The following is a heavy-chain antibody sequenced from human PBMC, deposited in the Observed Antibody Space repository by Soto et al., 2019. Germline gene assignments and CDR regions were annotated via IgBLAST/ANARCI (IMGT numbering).Heavy chain of an antibody. CDR3: VKTRGGNNFDFFD. CDR2: VRGNEDPP. J-gene: IGHJ4*02. Sequence: EVQLVESGGGLVQPGGSLRLSCSASGFTFSSYALHWVRQAPGKGLEYISGVRGNEDPPFYADSVKGRFTISRDDSKSTLYLHMSSLSADDAAVYYCVKTRGGNNFDFFDWGQGTLVTVSS. D-gene: IGHD2-15*01. CDR1: GFTFSSYA. V-gene: IGHV3-64D*06.